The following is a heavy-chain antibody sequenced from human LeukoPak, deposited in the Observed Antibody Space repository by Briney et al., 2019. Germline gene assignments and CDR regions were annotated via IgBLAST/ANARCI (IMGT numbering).Heavy chain of an antibody. V-gene: IGHV1-2*02. CDR3: ARGDGYCSGGSCYSAYFQH. CDR2: INPNSGGT. D-gene: IGHD2-15*01. CDR1: GYTFTGYY. Sequence: ASVKVSCKASGYTFTGYYMHWVRQAPGQGLEWMGWINPNSGGTNYAQKFQGRVTMTRDTSISTAYMELSRLRSDDTAVYYCARGDGYCSGGSCYSAYFQHWGQGTLVTVSS. J-gene: IGHJ1*01.